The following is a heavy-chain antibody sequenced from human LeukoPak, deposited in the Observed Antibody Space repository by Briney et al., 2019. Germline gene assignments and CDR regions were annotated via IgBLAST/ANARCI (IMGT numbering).Heavy chain of an antibody. CDR3: AKSQRNDQQVVQRIDY. CDR2: ISGSGDTT. J-gene: IGHJ4*02. V-gene: IGHV3-23*01. CDR1: RFTFSTYA. Sequence: GGSLRLSCTASRFTFSTYAMSWGRQAPGKGLEWVSSISGSGDTTYYTGSVKGRFTISRGNSKNALYLQMSSLRAEDTAVYYCAKSQRNDQQVVQRIDYWGQGTLVTVSS. D-gene: IGHD2-2*01.